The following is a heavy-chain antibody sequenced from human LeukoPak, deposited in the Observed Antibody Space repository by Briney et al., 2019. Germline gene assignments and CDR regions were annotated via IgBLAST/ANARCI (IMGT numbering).Heavy chain of an antibody. Sequence: ASVTVSCKASGGTFSIYAISWVRQAPGQGLEWMGRIIPILGIANYAQKFQGRDTITADKSTSTAYMELSSLRSEDTAVYYCARQNYYDSSGYPEAFDYWGQGTLVTVSS. CDR3: ARQNYYDSSGYPEAFDY. V-gene: IGHV1-69*04. J-gene: IGHJ4*02. D-gene: IGHD3-22*01. CDR2: IIPILGIA. CDR1: GGTFSIYA.